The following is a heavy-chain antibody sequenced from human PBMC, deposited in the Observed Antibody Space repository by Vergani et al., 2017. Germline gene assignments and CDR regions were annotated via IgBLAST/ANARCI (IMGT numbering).Heavy chain of an antibody. Sequence: VQLRESGPGLVKPSETLSLTCAVSGYSISSGYYWGWIRQPPGKGLEWVSAISGSGGSTYYADSVKGRFTISRDNSKNTLYLQMNSLRAEDTAVYYCAKDRQQLVRSANYYGMDVWGQGTTVTVSS. J-gene: IGHJ6*02. CDR2: ISGSGGST. D-gene: IGHD6-13*01. CDR1: GYSISSGYY. V-gene: IGHV3-23*01. CDR3: AKDRQQLVRSANYYGMDV.